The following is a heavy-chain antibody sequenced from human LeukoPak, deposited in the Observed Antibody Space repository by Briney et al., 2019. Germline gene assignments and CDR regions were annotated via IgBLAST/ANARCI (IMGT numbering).Heavy chain of an antibody. Sequence: PGRSLRLSCAASGFTFSSYAMHWVRQAPGKGLEWVAVISYDGSNKYYADPVKGRFTISRDNSKNTLYLQMNSLRAEDTAVYYCARDRAGYYYDSSGYYPNYWGQGTLVTVSS. CDR3: ARDRAGYYYDSSGYYPNY. J-gene: IGHJ4*02. D-gene: IGHD3-22*01. CDR1: GFTFSSYA. V-gene: IGHV3-30-3*01. CDR2: ISYDGSNK.